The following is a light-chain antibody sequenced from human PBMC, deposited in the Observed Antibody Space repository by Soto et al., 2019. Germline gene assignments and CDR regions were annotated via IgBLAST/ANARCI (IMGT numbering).Light chain of an antibody. Sequence: EVVMTQSPATLSVSPGERATLSCRASQSVGRNLAWYQQRPGQAPRLLIYGASTRATGIPARFSGSGSGTEFTLTISSLQPDDFATYYCQQYTNYPWTLGQGTKVDI. J-gene: IGKJ1*01. CDR2: GAS. CDR1: QSVGRN. V-gene: IGKV3-15*01. CDR3: QQYTNYPWT.